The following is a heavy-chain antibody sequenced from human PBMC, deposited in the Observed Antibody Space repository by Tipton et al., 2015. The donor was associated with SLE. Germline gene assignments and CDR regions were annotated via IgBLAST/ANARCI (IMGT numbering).Heavy chain of an antibody. CDR1: GGSISSGSYY. D-gene: IGHD3-22*01. CDR2: IYTSGRT. V-gene: IGHV4-61*09. J-gene: IGHJ5*02. Sequence: TLSLTCTVSGGSISSGSYYWGWIRQPAGKGLEWIGHIYTSGRTNYNPSLRSRVTISVDTSTNQFSLKLSSVTAADTAVYFCARGVGSDYYDTSGYYFTWGQGTLVTVSS. CDR3: ARGVGSDYYDTSGYYFT.